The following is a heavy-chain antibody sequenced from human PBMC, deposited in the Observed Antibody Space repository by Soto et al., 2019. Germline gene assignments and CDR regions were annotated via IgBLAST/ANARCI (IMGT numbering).Heavy chain of an antibody. CDR3: ARDPGFGFGYSYAFAMDV. V-gene: IGHV1-18*01. CDR2: ISGYNGNT. J-gene: IGHJ6*02. D-gene: IGHD5-18*01. Sequence: ASVKVSCKASGYTFSNYGISWVRQGPGQGLEWMGWISGYNGNTHYEEKVQDRIKMTTDTSTSTTYMELRSLRSDDTAVYFCARDPGFGFGYSYAFAMDVWGQGTTVTVAS. CDR1: GYTFSNYG.